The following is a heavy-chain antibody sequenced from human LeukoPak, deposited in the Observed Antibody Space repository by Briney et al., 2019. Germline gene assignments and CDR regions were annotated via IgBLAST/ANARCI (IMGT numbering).Heavy chain of an antibody. CDR2: ISSSSSYI. D-gene: IGHD3-22*01. CDR1: GFTFSSYS. CDR3: ARGIENLGRLWYDSGEKEVNLFDY. J-gene: IGHJ4*02. V-gene: IGHV3-21*01. Sequence: GGSLRLSCAASGFTFSSYSMNWVRQAPGKGLEWVSSISSSSSYIYYADSVKGRFTISRDNAKNSLYLQMNSLRAEDTAVYYCARGIENLGRLWYDSGEKEVNLFDYWGQGTLVTVSS.